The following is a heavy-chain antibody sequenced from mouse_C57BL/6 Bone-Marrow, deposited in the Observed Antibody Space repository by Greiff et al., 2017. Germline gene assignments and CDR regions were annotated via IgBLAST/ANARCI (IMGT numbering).Heavy chain of an antibody. D-gene: IGHD2-4*01. Sequence: DVQLVESGGGLVQPGGSLKLSCAASGFTFSDYGMAWVRQAPRKGPEWVAFISNLAYSIYYADTVTGRFTISRENAKNTLYLEMSILRSENTAMYYCARYDYGFFAYWGQGTLVTVSA. CDR2: ISNLAYSI. CDR3: ARYDYGFFAY. V-gene: IGHV5-15*01. J-gene: IGHJ3*01. CDR1: GFTFSDYG.